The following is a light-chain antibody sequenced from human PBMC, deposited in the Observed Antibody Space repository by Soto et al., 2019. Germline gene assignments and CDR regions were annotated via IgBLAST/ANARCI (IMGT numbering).Light chain of an antibody. CDR1: QSVSNNY. Sequence: EIVLTQSPGTLSLSPGERATLSCRASQSVSNNYLAWYQQKPGQAPRLLIYGASNRATGIPDRFSGSGSGTDFTLTISRLEPEDFAVYYCQQYNNWVSFGGGTKVDIK. CDR2: GAS. V-gene: IGKV3-20*01. CDR3: QQYNNWVS. J-gene: IGKJ4*01.